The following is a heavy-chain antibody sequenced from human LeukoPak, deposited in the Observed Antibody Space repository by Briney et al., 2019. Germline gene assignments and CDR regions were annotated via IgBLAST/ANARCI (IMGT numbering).Heavy chain of an antibody. CDR3: AGDGVGVLPGDAFDI. CDR2: INLDGTDI. V-gene: IGHV3-21*05. Sequence: GGSLRLSCAASGFSFSTHSMNWVRQAPGKGLEWISFINLDGTDIHYGESVKRRFTISRDNAKNSLYLQMHTLRAEDTAVYYCAGDGVGVLPGDAFDIWTQGTMVTVSS. CDR1: GFSFSTHS. D-gene: IGHD1-26*01. J-gene: IGHJ3*02.